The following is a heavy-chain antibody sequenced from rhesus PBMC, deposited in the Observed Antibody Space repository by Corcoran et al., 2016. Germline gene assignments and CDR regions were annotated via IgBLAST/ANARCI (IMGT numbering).Heavy chain of an antibody. Sequence: QVQLKESGPGLVRPSETLSLTCAVSGASIRSSWWSWLRQPPGTGLDWSGKVNGDGGPTHSNPSLGSRVSISKDASNNQCSLKLTSVTAADTAMYYCARDDNNNGDWHFDFWGPGTPIIISS. CDR1: GASIRSSW. CDR3: ARDDNNNGDWHFDF. D-gene: IGHD4-11*01. V-gene: IGHV4-80*01. J-gene: IGHJ2*01. CDR2: VNGDGGPT.